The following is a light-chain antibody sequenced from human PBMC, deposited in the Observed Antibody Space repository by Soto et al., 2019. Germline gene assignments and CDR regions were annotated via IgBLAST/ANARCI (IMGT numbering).Light chain of an antibody. Sequence: EIVLTQSPGTLSLSPGERATLSCRASQSVSSSYLAWYQQKPGQAPRLLIYGASTRATGIPDRFSGSGSGTDFTLTISSLEPEDVAVYYCQQYGSSLRTFGQGTKVEIK. CDR3: QQYGSSLRT. CDR1: QSVSSSY. CDR2: GAS. J-gene: IGKJ1*01. V-gene: IGKV3-20*01.